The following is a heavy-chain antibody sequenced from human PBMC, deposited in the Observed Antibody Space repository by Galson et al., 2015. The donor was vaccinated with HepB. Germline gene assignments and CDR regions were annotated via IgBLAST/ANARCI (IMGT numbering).Heavy chain of an antibody. CDR2: IKKDRNDT. J-gene: IGHJ2*01. V-gene: IGHV3-7*01. CDR3: ARVYFGSGSSSAYWYFDL. Sequence: WVANIKKDRNDTYYVDSVKGRFTISRDNAKNSLLLHMNSLRDEDTAVYYCARVYFGSGSSSAYWYFDLWGRGALVTVSS. D-gene: IGHD3-10*01.